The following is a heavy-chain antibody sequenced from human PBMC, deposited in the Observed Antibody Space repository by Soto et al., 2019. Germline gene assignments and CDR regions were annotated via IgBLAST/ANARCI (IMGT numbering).Heavy chain of an antibody. CDR1: GFTFSSYA. V-gene: IGHV3-30-3*01. CDR2: ISYDGSNK. J-gene: IGHJ6*02. Sequence: QVQLVESGGGVVQPGRSLRLSCAASGFTFSSYAMHWVRQAPGKGLEWVAVISYDGSNKYYADSVKGRFTISRDNSKNTLYLQMNSLRAEDTAVYYCAREVDGWLDTDYGMDVWGQGTTVTVSS. CDR3: AREVDGWLDTDYGMDV. D-gene: IGHD3-9*01.